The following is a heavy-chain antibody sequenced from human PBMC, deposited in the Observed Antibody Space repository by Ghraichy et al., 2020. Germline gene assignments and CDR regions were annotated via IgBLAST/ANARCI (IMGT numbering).Heavy chain of an antibody. V-gene: IGHV3-21*01. J-gene: IGHJ6*02. CDR3: ARDGTLSGSGSYSAYYGLDV. Sequence: LSLTCAASGFTLSSYTMNWVRQAPGKGLEWVSSIHSTSIYKYYADSVKGRFTISRDNAKNSLYLEMNSLRAEDTAVYYCARDGTLSGSGSYSAYYGLDVWGQGATGTVSS. D-gene: IGHD3-10*01. CDR2: IHSTSIYK. CDR1: GFTLSSYT.